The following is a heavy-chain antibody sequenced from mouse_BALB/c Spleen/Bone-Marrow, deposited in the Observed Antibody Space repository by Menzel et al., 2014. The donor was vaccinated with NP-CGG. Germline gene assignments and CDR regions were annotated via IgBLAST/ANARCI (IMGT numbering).Heavy chain of an antibody. CDR3: ARPDYYGYLNY. D-gene: IGHD1-1*01. Sequence: EVHLVESGGGLVQPGGSLKLSCAASGFDFSRYWMSWVRQAPGKGLEWIGEINPDSRTINYSPSPKDKFIISRDNAKNTLYLRLNKVRSEDTALYYCARPDYYGYLNYWGQGTTLTVSS. CDR1: GFDFSRYW. CDR2: INPDSRTI. J-gene: IGHJ2*01. V-gene: IGHV4-1*02.